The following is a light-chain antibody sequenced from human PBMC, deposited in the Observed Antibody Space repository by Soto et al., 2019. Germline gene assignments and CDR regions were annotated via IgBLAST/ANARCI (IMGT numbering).Light chain of an antibody. CDR2: DNN. CDR3: GTWDSSLSAGVV. V-gene: IGLV1-51*01. Sequence: QSVLTQPPSVSAAPGQKVTISCSGSSSNLGNNYVSWYQQLPGTAPKLLIYDNNKRPSGIADRFSGSKSGTSATLGITGLQTGDEADYYCGTWDSSLSAGVVFGGGTKLTVL. CDR1: SSNLGNNY. J-gene: IGLJ2*01.